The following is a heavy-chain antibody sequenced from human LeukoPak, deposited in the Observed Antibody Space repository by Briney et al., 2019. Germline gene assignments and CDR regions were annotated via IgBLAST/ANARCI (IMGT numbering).Heavy chain of an antibody. Sequence: PGGSLRLSCAASGFTFSSYSMNWVRQAPGKGLEWVSSISSSSSYIYYADSVKGRFTISRDNAKNSLYLQMNSLRAEDTAVYYCARDPDYYDSSGYYSQGFGDYWGQGTLVTVSS. V-gene: IGHV3-21*01. CDR2: ISSSSSYI. J-gene: IGHJ4*02. D-gene: IGHD3-22*01. CDR3: ARDPDYYDSSGYYSQGFGDY. CDR1: GFTFSSYS.